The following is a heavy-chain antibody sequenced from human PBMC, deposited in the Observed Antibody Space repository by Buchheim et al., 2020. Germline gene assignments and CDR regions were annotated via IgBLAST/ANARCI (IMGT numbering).Heavy chain of an antibody. V-gene: IGHV3-48*01. J-gene: IGHJ4*02. CDR3: ARVAWGVSSGWSRDY. D-gene: IGHD6-19*01. Sequence: EVQLVESGGGLVQPGGSLRLSCAASGFTFSSYSMNWVRQAPGKGLEWVSYISSSSSTIYYADSVTGGFTISRDNAKNSLYLQMNSLRAEDTAVYYCARVAWGVSSGWSRDYWGQGTL. CDR1: GFTFSSYS. CDR2: ISSSSSTI.